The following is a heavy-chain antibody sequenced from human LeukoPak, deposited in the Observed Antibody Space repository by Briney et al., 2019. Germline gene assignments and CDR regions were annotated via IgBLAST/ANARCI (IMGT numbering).Heavy chain of an antibody. CDR2: ISGNGDTT. Sequence: GGSLRLSCTASGFTFSTYGMDWVRQAPGKGLEWVAIISGNGDTTYYAESVKGRFTISRDISKNMLYLQMNSLRADDTAVYYCARDDTTSGYYEFGYWGQGTLVTVSS. J-gene: IGHJ4*02. CDR3: ARDDTTSGYYEFGY. D-gene: IGHD5-12*01. V-gene: IGHV3-23*01. CDR1: GFTFSTYG.